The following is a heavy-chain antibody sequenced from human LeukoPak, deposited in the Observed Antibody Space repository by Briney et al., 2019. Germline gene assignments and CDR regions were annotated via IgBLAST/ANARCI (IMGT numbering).Heavy chain of an antibody. CDR2: ISGSGSDV. V-gene: IGHV3-23*01. D-gene: IGHD2-2*01. Sequence: TGGSLRLSCATSGFTFYNYAMSWVRQAPGKGLEWVSAISGSGSDVYYADSVKGRFTISKDMSKNTLYLQMNSLRADDTALYFCAMFPIVVVPAAMQNLDVWGQGTLVTVSS. CDR1: GFTFYNYA. CDR3: AMFPIVVVPAAMQNLDV. J-gene: IGHJ4*02.